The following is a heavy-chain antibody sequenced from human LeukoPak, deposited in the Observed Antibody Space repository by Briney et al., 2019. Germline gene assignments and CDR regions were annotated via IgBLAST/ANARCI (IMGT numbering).Heavy chain of an antibody. V-gene: IGHV3-15*01. Sequence: GGSLRLSCAASGFTFSNAWMSWVRQAPGKGLEWVGRIKSKTDGGTTDYAAPVKGRFTISRDDSKNTLYLQMNSLKTEDTAVYYCWVLVRGAVFDYWGQGTLVTVSS. CDR2: IKSKTDGGTT. CDR1: GFTFSNAW. J-gene: IGHJ4*02. D-gene: IGHD3-10*01. CDR3: WVLVRGAVFDY.